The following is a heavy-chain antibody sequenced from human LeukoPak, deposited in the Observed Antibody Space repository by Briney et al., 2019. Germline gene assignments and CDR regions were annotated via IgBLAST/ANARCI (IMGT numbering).Heavy chain of an antibody. D-gene: IGHD4-17*01. J-gene: IGHJ4*02. V-gene: IGHV1-2*02. CDR1: GYTFTGYY. CDR3: ARARDYGDYEGLDY. Sequence: ASVKVSCKAPGYTFTGYYMHWVRQAPGQGLEWMGWINPNSGGTNYAQKFQGRVTMTRDTSISTAYMELSRLRSDDTAVYYCARARDYGDYEGLDYWGQGILVTVSS. CDR2: INPNSGGT.